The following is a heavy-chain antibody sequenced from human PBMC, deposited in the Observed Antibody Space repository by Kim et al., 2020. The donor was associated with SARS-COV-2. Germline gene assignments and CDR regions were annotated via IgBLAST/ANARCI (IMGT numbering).Heavy chain of an antibody. CDR2: ISYDGSNK. Sequence: GGSLRLSCAASGFTFSSYGMHWVRQAPGKGLEWVAVISYDGSNKYYADSVKGRFTISRDNSKNTLYLQMNSLRAEDTAVYYCAKYLYIYSSSPTGAFDIWGQGTMVTVSS. J-gene: IGHJ3*02. CDR3: AKYLYIYSSSPTGAFDI. D-gene: IGHD6-6*01. CDR1: GFTFSSYG. V-gene: IGHV3-30*18.